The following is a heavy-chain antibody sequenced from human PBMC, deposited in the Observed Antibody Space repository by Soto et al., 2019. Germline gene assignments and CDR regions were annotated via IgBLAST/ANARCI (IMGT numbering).Heavy chain of an antibody. D-gene: IGHD1-20*01. CDR2: IYSGGGT. V-gene: IGHV3-53*04. Sequence: EVQLVESGGGLVQPGGSLRLSCAASGFTVSSNYMSWVRQAPGKGLEWVSVIYSGGGTYYADSVKGRFTISRHNSKNTLYLQMNSLRAEDTAVYYCARDPGNWNDDAFDIWGQGTMVTVSS. J-gene: IGHJ3*02. CDR3: ARDPGNWNDDAFDI. CDR1: GFTVSSNY.